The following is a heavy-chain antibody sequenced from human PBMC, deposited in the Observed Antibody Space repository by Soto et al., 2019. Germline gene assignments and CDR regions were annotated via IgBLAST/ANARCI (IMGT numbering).Heavy chain of an antibody. CDR1: GGSISSYY. CDR3: AREGYSYGLYYFDY. Sequence: SETLSLTCTVSGGSISSYYWSWIRQPPGKGLEWIGYIYYSGSTNYNPSLKSRVTISVDTSKYQFSLKLSSVTAADTAVYYCAREGYSYGLYYFDYWGQGTLVTVSS. D-gene: IGHD5-18*01. CDR2: IYYSGST. J-gene: IGHJ4*02. V-gene: IGHV4-59*01.